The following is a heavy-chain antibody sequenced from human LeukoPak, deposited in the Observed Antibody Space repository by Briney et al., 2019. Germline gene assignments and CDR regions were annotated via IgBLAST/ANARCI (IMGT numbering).Heavy chain of an antibody. CDR2: ISAYNGNT. Sequence: ASVKVSCTASGYTFTSYGISWVRQAPGQGLEWMGWISAYNGNTNYAQKLQGRVTMTTDTSTSTAYMELRSLRSGDTAVYYCARSGYSSSWFPYGYWGQGTLVTVSS. V-gene: IGHV1-18*01. J-gene: IGHJ4*02. CDR1: GYTFTSYG. D-gene: IGHD6-13*01. CDR3: ARSGYSSSWFPYGY.